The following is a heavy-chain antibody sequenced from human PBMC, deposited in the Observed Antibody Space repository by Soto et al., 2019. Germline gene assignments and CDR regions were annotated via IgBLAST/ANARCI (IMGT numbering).Heavy chain of an antibody. J-gene: IGHJ5*02. CDR2: IIPILGIT. CDR1: GGTLSSYT. D-gene: IGHD2-15*01. CDR3: AREDECADGSCYGNWLDP. Sequence: QVQLVQSGAEVKKPGSSVKVSCKASGGTLSSYTINWVRQAPGQGLEWMGRIIPILGITNYAQKFQGRVTITADRSTRTAYVEVSSLRYEDTAVYFCAREDECADGSCYGNWLDPWGQGTLVTVSS. V-gene: IGHV1-69*08.